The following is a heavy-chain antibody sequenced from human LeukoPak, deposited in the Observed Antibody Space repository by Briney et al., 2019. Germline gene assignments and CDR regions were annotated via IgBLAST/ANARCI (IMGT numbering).Heavy chain of an antibody. CDR2: FYESGDT. J-gene: IGHJ5*01. CDR3: ARHFLRGGFDS. V-gene: IGHV4-59*08. Sequence: PSETLSLTCTVSGGSISSYYWSWIRQPLGKGLEWIAYFYESGDTRYKPSLRSRVTISLDTSKNQFSLKLTSVTAADTAVYYCARHFLRGGFDSWGQGTLVTVSS. D-gene: IGHD5-12*01. CDR1: GGSISSYY.